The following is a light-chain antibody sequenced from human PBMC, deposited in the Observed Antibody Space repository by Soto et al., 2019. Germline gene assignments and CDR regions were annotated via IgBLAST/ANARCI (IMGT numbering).Light chain of an antibody. CDR2: DAS. CDR1: QSVSSN. J-gene: IGKJ4*01. CDR3: QQYYNWPRT. Sequence: EIVMTQSPATLSVSPGERATLSCRASQSVSSNLAWYQQKPGQAPSLLIYDASTRATGIPARFSGSGSGTEFTLTISSLQSEDFAVYYCQQYYNWPRTFGGGTKVEI. V-gene: IGKV3-15*01.